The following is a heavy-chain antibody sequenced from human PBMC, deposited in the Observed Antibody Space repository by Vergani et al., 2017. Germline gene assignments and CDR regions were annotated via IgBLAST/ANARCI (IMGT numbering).Heavy chain of an antibody. CDR3: ARDCTSCGCPDNYGIDF. CDR1: GFTFSDFS. D-gene: IGHD2-8*01. J-gene: IGHJ6*02. Sequence: VQLVESGGGLVKSGGSLRLFCAASGFTFSDFSMSWVRQAPGKGLEWVGFIGSSGPYINYADSGKGRFIISRDNTHNSLFLQLRSLRAGDAAVYYCARDCTSCGCPDNYGIDFLGQGATVTVSS. V-gene: IGHV3-21*06. CDR2: IGSSGPYI.